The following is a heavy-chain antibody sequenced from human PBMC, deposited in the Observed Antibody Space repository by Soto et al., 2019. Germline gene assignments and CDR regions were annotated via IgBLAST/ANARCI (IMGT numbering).Heavy chain of an antibody. V-gene: IGHV3-15*07. Sequence: EVQLVESGGGLVKPGGSLRLSCAASGFTFSNAWMNWVRQAPGKGLEWVGRIKSKTDGGTTDYAAPVKGRFTISRDDSKNTLYLQMTSLKTEDTAVYYCTPIAVAGYYYFDYWGQGTLVTVSS. CDR1: GFTFSNAW. J-gene: IGHJ4*02. CDR3: TPIAVAGYYYFDY. D-gene: IGHD6-19*01. CDR2: IKSKTDGGTT.